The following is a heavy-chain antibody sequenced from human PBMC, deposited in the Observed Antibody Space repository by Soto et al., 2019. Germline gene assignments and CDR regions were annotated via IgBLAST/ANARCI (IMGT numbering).Heavy chain of an antibody. CDR3: ASLTSWSQEYYYGMDV. D-gene: IGHD2-2*01. V-gene: IGHV3-49*03. CDR1: GFTFGDFG. J-gene: IGHJ6*02. Sequence: GGSLRLSCTGSGFTFGDFGMSWFRQAPGKGLEWLSFIRSKGYGGTTESAASVRGRFITSRDDSKSIAYLQMNSLKTEDTAVYYCASLTSWSQEYYYGMDVWGQGTTVTVSS. CDR2: IRSKGYGGTT.